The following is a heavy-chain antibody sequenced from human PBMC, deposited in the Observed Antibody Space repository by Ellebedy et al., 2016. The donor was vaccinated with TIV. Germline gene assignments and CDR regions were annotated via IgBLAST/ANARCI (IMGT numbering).Heavy chain of an antibody. D-gene: IGHD5-12*01. CDR1: GYTFTGYY. J-gene: IGHJ4*02. V-gene: IGHV1-69*13. Sequence: AASVKVSCKASGYTFTGYYMHWVRQAPGQGLEWMGGIIPIFGTANYAQKFQGRVTITADESTSTAYMELSSLRSEDTAVYYCARFLDSGYDYDYWGQGTLVTVSS. CDR2: IIPIFGTA. CDR3: ARFLDSGYDYDY.